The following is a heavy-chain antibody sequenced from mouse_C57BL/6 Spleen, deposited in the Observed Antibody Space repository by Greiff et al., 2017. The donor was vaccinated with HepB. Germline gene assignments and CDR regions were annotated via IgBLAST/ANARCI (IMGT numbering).Heavy chain of an antibody. D-gene: IGHD2-3*01. V-gene: IGHV5-17*01. CDR2: ISSGSSTI. CDR1: GFTFSDYG. J-gene: IGHJ2*01. Sequence: EVKLEESGGGLVKPGGSLKLSCAASGFTFSDYGMHWVRQAPEKGLEWVAYISSGSSTIYYADTVKGRFTISRDNAKNTLFLQMTRLRSEDTAMYYCAKDGYSDHYFDYWGQGTTLTVSS. CDR3: AKDGYSDHYFDY.